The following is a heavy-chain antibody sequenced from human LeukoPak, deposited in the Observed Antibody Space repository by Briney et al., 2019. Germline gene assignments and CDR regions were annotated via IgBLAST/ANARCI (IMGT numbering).Heavy chain of an antibody. J-gene: IGHJ4*02. V-gene: IGHV4-61*02. D-gene: IGHD3-22*01. CDR3: ARDGGYYDSAIDC. CDR2: IYTSGST. CDR1: GGSISSGSYY. Sequence: SETLSLTCTVSGGSISSGSYYWSWIRQPAGKGLEWIGRIYTSGSTNYNPSLKSRVTISVDTSKNQFSLKLSSVTAADTAVYYCARDGGYYDSAIDCWGQGTLVTVSS.